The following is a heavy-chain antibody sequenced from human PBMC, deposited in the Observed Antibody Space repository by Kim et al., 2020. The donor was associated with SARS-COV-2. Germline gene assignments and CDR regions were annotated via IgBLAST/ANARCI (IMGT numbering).Heavy chain of an antibody. J-gene: IGHJ2*01. Sequence: YCADSIKGRFTVSREDSKNSVFLQLNGLRAGDTAVYFCARGYYTDYWYFDVWGRGTLVTVSS. D-gene: IGHD3-3*01. V-gene: IGHV3-13*01. CDR3: ARGYYTDYWYFDV.